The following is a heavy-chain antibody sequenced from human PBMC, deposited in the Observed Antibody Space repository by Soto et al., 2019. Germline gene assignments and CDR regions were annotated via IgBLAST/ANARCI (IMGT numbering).Heavy chain of an antibody. D-gene: IGHD6-19*01. CDR2: ISYDGSNK. J-gene: IGHJ4*02. Sequence: QVQLVESGGGVVQPGRSLRLSCAASGFTFSSYGMHWVRQAPGKGLEWVAVISYDGSNKYYADSVKGRFTISRDNSKNTLYLQMNSLRAEDTAVYYCANEGMVAGIDYWGQGTLVTVSS. V-gene: IGHV3-30*18. CDR1: GFTFSSYG. CDR3: ANEGMVAGIDY.